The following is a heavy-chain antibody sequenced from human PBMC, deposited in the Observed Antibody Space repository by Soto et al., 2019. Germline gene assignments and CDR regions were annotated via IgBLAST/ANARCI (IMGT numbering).Heavy chain of an antibody. CDR2: IYYSGST. V-gene: IGHV4-31*03. D-gene: IGHD5-12*01. Sequence: QVQLQESGPGLVKPSQTLSLTCTVSGGSISSGGYYWSWIRQHPGKGLEWIGYIYYSGSTYYNPSLRSRVTISVDTSKNQFSLKLSSVTAADTAVYYCAASCVACGGFNYYGMDVWGQGTTVTVSS. J-gene: IGHJ6*02. CDR1: GGSISSGGYY. CDR3: AASCVACGGFNYYGMDV.